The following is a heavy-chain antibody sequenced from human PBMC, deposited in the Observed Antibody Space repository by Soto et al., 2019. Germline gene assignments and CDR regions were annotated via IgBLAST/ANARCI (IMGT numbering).Heavy chain of an antibody. CDR1: GLPHSNFA. J-gene: IGHJ4*02. D-gene: IGHD3-16*01. CDR3: EKDAVYNDGLWLMDH. CDR2: IYGSGRGI. V-gene: IGHV3-23*05. Sequence: GPLRLACRASGLPHSNFAMMWVRQAPGKGLECVSGIYGSGRGIEYADSVKGRFTISRDNSKNTVYLQMTDLRADDTAVYYCEKDAVYNDGLWLMDHWGRGTQVTVYS.